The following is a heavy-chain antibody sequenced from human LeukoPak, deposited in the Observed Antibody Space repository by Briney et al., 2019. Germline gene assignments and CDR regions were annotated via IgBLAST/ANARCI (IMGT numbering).Heavy chain of an antibody. CDR3: ASKTYYYDSSGYFSTKTLDY. D-gene: IGHD3-22*01. V-gene: IGHV1-69*13. CDR1: GGTFSSCA. J-gene: IGHJ4*02. CDR2: IIPIFGTA. Sequence: SVKVSCKASGGTFSSCAISWVRQAPGQGLEWMGGIIPIFGTANYAQKFQGRVTITADESTSTAYMELSSLRSEDTAVYYCASKTYYYDSSGYFSTKTLDYWGQGTLVTVSS.